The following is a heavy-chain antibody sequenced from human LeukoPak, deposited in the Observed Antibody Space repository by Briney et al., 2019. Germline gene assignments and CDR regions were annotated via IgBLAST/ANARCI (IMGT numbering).Heavy chain of an antibody. J-gene: IGHJ4*02. Sequence: PSETLSLTCAVYGGSFGGYYWSWIRQPPGKGLEWIGEINHSGSTNYNPSLKSRVTISVDTSKNQFSLKLSSVTAADTAVYYCARGTGGDTAMVTFDYWGQGTLVTVSS. CDR2: INHSGST. CDR1: GGSFGGYY. D-gene: IGHD5-18*01. V-gene: IGHV4-34*01. CDR3: ARGTGGDTAMVTFDY.